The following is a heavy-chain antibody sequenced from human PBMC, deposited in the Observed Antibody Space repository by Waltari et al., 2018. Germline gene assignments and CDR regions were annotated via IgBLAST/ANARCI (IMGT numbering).Heavy chain of an antibody. CDR3: ARGPLYWQQLVRGNFDY. CDR2: INHSGST. J-gene: IGHJ4*02. Sequence: QVQLQQWGAGLLKPSETLSLTCAVYGGSFSGYYWSWIRQPQGKGLEWIGEINHSGSTNYNPSLKSRVTISVDTSKNQFSLKLSSVTAADTAVYYCARGPLYWQQLVRGNFDYWGQGTLVTVSS. V-gene: IGHV4-34*01. D-gene: IGHD6-13*01. CDR1: GGSFSGYY.